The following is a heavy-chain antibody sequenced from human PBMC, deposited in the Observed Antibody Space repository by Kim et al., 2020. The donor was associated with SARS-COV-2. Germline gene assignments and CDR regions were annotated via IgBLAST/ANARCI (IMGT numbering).Heavy chain of an antibody. Sequence: GGSLRLSCAASGFTFSNYGMHWVRQAPGKGLEWVAVIWYDGSKNYYTDSVKGRFTISRDNSKNTLCLQMNSLRAEDTAVYYCASPLYCGGGSCYLWGQGTLVTVSS. D-gene: IGHD2-15*01. CDR1: GFTFSNYG. V-gene: IGHV3-33*01. CDR3: ASPLYCGGGSCYL. J-gene: IGHJ4*02. CDR2: IWYDGSKN.